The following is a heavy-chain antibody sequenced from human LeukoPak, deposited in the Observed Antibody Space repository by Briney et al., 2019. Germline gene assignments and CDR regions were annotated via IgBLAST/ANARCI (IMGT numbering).Heavy chain of an antibody. D-gene: IGHD4-11*01. J-gene: IGHJ6*03. CDR3: ARAVATVKGWHYYYYMDV. Sequence: SETLSLTCTASGGSINSSNYYWGWIRQPPGKGLEWIGSIYYSGSTYYNPSLKSRVTISVDTSKIHFSLNLTSVTAADTAVYYCARAVATVKGWHYYYYMDVWGKGTTVTVSS. CDR1: GGSINSSNYY. CDR2: IYYSGST. V-gene: IGHV4-39*02.